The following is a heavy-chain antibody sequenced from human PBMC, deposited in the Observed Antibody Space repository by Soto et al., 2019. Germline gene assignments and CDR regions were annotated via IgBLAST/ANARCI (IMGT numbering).Heavy chain of an antibody. CDR3: ARGPGGDGYDY. CDR2: IIPILGIA. V-gene: IGHV1-69*02. J-gene: IGHJ4*02. Sequence: QVQLVQSGAEVKKPGSSVKVSCKASGGTFSSYTISWVRQAPGQGLEWMGRIIPILGIANYAQKFQGRVTITADKSTSTAYMELSGLRSEDTAVYYCARGPGGDGYDYWGQGTLVTVSS. D-gene: IGHD3-16*01. CDR1: GGTFSSYT.